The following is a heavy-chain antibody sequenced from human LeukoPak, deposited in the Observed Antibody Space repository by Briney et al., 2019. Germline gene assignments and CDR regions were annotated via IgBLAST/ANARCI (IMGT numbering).Heavy chain of an antibody. V-gene: IGHV3-74*01. J-gene: IGHJ4*02. CDR2: INSDGSST. D-gene: IGHD3-9*01. Sequence: GGSLRLSCAASGFTFSSYWMHWVRQAPGKRLVWVSRINSDGSSTSYADSVKGRFTISRDNAKNTLYLQMNSLRAEDTAVYYCARGAYFDWLLSYLDYWGQGTLVTVSS. CDR1: GFTFSSYW. CDR3: ARGAYFDWLLSYLDY.